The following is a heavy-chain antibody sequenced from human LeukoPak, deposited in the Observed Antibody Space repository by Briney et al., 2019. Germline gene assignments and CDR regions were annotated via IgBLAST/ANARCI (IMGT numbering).Heavy chain of an antibody. CDR3: AKLLNDYGDYYFDY. J-gene: IGHJ4*02. Sequence: GGSLRLSCAASGFTFDDYGMSWVRQAPGKGLEWVSAIRGSGGSTYYADSVKGRFTISRDNSKNTLYLQVNSLRAEDTAVYYCAKLLNDYGDYYFDYWGQGTLVTVSS. CDR1: GFTFDDYG. CDR2: IRGSGGST. D-gene: IGHD4-17*01. V-gene: IGHV3-23*01.